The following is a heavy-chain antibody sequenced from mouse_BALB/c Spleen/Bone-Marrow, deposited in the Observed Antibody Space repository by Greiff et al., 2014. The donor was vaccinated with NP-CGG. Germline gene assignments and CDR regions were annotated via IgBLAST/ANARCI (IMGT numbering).Heavy chain of an antibody. CDR2: IYPGDGDT. V-gene: IGHV1-80*01. J-gene: IGHJ3*01. CDR1: GYAFSSYW. Sequence: VQLVESGAELVRPGPSVKISCKASGYAFSSYWMNWVKQRPGQGLEWIGQIYPGDGDTNYNGKFKGKATLTADKSSSTAYMQLSSLTSEDSAVYFCASAAAWFAYWGQGTLVTVSA. CDR3: ASAAAWFAY.